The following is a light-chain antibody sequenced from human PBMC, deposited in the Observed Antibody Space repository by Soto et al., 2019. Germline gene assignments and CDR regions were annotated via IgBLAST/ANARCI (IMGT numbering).Light chain of an antibody. CDR3: TSYTNINTWV. CDR1: SSDLASYNR. V-gene: IGLV2-18*02. CDR2: EVN. J-gene: IGLJ3*02. Sequence: QSALTQPPSVSGSPGQSVTISCTGTSSDLASYNRVSWYQRPPGTGPKLMIFEVNNRPSGVSNRFSGFKSGNTASLTISGLQAEDEADYYCTSYTNINTWVFGGGTKLTVL.